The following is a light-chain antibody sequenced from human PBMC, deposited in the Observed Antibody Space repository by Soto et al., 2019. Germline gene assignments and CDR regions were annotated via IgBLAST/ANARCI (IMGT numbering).Light chain of an antibody. CDR3: NSFTTSSTYV. CDR2: EVN. J-gene: IGLJ1*01. Sequence: QSVMTQPASVSGSPGRSITIPCTGSISDIGSYNRVSWYQQPPGTAPKLIIYEVNNRPSGVPDRFSGCKSGNTASLTISGLQAEDEADYYCNSFTTSSTYVYGTGTKVTVL. CDR1: ISDIGSYNR. V-gene: IGLV2-18*02.